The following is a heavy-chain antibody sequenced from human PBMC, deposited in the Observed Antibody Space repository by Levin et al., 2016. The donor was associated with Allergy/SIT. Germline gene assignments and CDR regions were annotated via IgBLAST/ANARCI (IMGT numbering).Heavy chain of an antibody. CDR1: GDSINNYY. V-gene: IGHV4-59*01. J-gene: IGHJ6*02. D-gene: IGHD2/OR15-2a*01. CDR3: ARDRRQTEFYFQYGLDV. Sequence: SETLSLTCTVSGDSINNYYWTWIRQPPGKGLEWIGYIYDTDSRYNPSLESRVTLSEDTSKNHLSLKLNSVTAADTGVYYCARDRRQTEFYFQYGLDVWGQGTTVTVSS. CDR2: IYDTDS.